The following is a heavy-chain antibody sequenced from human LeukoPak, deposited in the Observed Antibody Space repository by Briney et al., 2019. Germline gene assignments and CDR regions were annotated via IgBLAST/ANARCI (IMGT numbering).Heavy chain of an antibody. CDR1: GGSFSGYY. CDR3: ARERGYFDTRDY. CDR2: IFHSGST. J-gene: IGHJ4*02. D-gene: IGHD3-9*01. Sequence: SETLSLTCAVYGGSFSGYYWSWIRQPPGKGLEWIGSIFHSGSTYFNPSLKSRVTIVVDTSKDQISLKVSSVTAADTAVYYCARERGYFDTRDYWGQGTLVTVSS. V-gene: IGHV4-34*12.